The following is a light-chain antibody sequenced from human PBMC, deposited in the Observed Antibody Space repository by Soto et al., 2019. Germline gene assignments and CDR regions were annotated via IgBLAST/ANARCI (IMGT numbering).Light chain of an antibody. CDR2: EVY. CDR3: CSFAGTNNYV. J-gene: IGLJ1*01. V-gene: IGLV2-8*01. CDR1: SSDVGGYDH. Sequence: SVLTQPPSASGSLGQSVTISCTGTSSDVGGYDHVSWYQHHPGKAPKLMIFEVYKRPSGVPDRFSGSKTGNTASLTVSGLQAEDEAEYYCCSFAGTNNYVFGPGTKVTVL.